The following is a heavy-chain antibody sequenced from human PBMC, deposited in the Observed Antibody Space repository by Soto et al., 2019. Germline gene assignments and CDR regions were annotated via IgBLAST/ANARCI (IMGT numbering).Heavy chain of an antibody. CDR2: IKSKTNGGTT. CDR1: GFTFSNAW. D-gene: IGHD5-12*01. J-gene: IGHJ2*01. CDR3: ATASSGFARYFDL. Sequence: EEQLVESGGGLVKPGGSLRLSCAASGFTFSNAWMSWVRQAPGKGLEWVGRIKSKTNGGTTDYVAPVKDRFSISRDDSKNTLYLQMNSLKTEDTAVYYCATASSGFARYFDLWGRGTLVTVSS. V-gene: IGHV3-15*01.